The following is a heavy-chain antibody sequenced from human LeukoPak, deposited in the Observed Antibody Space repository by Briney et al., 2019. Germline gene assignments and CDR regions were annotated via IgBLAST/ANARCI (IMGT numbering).Heavy chain of an antibody. CDR2: ISSTSSYI. CDR3: AIGYSYWEASLGY. V-gene: IGHV3-21*01. J-gene: IGHJ4*02. CDR1: GFTFSSYA. Sequence: GGSLRLSCAASGFTFSSYAMSWVRQAPGKGLEWVSSISSTSSYIYYADSVEGRFTISRDNAKNSLYLQMNSLRAEDTAVYYCAIGYSYWEASLGYWGQGTLVAVSS. D-gene: IGHD5-18*01.